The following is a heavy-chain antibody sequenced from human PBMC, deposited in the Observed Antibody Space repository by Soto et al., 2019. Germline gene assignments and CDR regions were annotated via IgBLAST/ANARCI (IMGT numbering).Heavy chain of an antibody. CDR3: AKDIGIRVAARPYYYYGMDV. D-gene: IGHD6-6*01. V-gene: IGHV3-23*01. CDR1: GFTFSSYA. J-gene: IGHJ6*02. CDR2: ISGSGGTT. Sequence: GGSLRLSCAASGFTFSSYAMSWVRQAPGKGLECVSTISGSGGTTYYADSVKGRFTISRDNAKNSLYLQMNSLRAEDTALYYCAKDIGIRVAARPYYYYGMDVWGQGTTVTVSS.